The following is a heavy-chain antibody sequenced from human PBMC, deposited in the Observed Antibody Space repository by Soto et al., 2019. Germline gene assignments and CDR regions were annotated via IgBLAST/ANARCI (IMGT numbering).Heavy chain of an antibody. Sequence: GGSLRLSCAASGFTFSSYGMHWVRQAPGKGLEWVAVISYDGSNKYYADSVKGRFTISRDNSKNTLYLQMNSLRAEDTAVYYCAKGARRYYYYGMAVWGQGTTVTVYS. CDR1: GFTFSSYG. J-gene: IGHJ6*02. CDR2: ISYDGSNK. D-gene: IGHD6-6*01. V-gene: IGHV3-30*18. CDR3: AKGARRYYYYGMAV.